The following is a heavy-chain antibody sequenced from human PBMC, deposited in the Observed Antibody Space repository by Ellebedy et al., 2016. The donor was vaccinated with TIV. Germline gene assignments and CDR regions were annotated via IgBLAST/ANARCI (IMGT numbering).Heavy chain of an antibody. V-gene: IGHV3-7*03. CDR3: VRDGAYGDYSPGYYGMDV. CDR2: INQDGSRI. CDR1: GFTFNSYW. J-gene: IGHJ6*02. Sequence: GESLKISCAASGFTFNSYWMSWVRHAPGKGLEWVANINQDGSRIYYVDSVKGRFTISRDNAKNAVYLRMNTLRVEDTAVYHCVRDGAYGDYSPGYYGMDVWGQGTTVTVSS. D-gene: IGHD3-22*01.